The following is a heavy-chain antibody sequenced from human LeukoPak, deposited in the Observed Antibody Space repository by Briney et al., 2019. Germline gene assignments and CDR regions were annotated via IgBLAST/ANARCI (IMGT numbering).Heavy chain of an antibody. CDR2: ISWDGGST. Sequence: PGGSLRLSCAASGFTFDDYTMHWVRQAPGRGLEWVSLISWDGGSTYYADSVKGRFTISRDNSKNTPYLQMNSLRAEATAVYYCARDRNYYGSGLYWYFDLWGRGTLVTVSS. D-gene: IGHD3-10*01. J-gene: IGHJ2*01. V-gene: IGHV3-43*01. CDR1: GFTFDDYT. CDR3: ARDRNYYGSGLYWYFDL.